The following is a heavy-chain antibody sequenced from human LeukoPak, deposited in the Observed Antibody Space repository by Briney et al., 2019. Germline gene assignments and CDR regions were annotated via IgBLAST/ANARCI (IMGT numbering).Heavy chain of an antibody. J-gene: IGHJ5*02. CDR3: ARYIAAGFNWFDP. Sequence: PSETLSLTCTVSGYSINRGYYWGWIRQPPGKGLEWIGTLHHSGDTNYNPSLKSRVTISGDTSKNQFSLKLNSVTAADTAVYYCARYIAAGFNWFDPWGQGTLVTVSS. D-gene: IGHD6-13*01. V-gene: IGHV4-38-2*02. CDR1: GYSINRGYY. CDR2: LHHSGDT.